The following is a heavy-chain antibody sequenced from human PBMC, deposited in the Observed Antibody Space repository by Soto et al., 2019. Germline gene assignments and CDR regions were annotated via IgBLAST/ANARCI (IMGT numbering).Heavy chain of an antibody. Sequence: GGSLRLSCAASGFTFSSDAMSWVRQAPGKGLEWVSAISGSGGSTYYADSVKGRFTISRDNSKNTLYLQMNSLRAEDTAVYYCAKDLAVARYGRFDYWGQGTLVPVSS. V-gene: IGHV3-23*01. CDR3: AKDLAVARYGRFDY. D-gene: IGHD6-19*01. CDR1: GFTFSSDA. J-gene: IGHJ4*02. CDR2: ISGSGGST.